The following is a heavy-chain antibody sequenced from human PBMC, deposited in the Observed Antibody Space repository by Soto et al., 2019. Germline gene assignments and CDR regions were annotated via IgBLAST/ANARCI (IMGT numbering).Heavy chain of an antibody. D-gene: IGHD4-17*01. J-gene: IGHJ4*02. V-gene: IGHV1-18*01. CDR1: GYIFPSST. CDR2: ISAYNGNI. Sequence: QVPLVQSGAEVKKPGASVKVSCKAPGYIFPSSTISWVRQAPGQGLEWMGWISAYNGNIKDAQKFQGRFTMTTDTSPSSAYMELRSLTSDDTAMYYCAIANYGDNDYWGQGTLVTVSS. CDR3: AIANYGDNDY.